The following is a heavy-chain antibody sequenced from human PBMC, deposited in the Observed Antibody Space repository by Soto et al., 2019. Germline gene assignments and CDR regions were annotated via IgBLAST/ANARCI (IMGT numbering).Heavy chain of an antibody. CDR1: VDGVSSNSGA. CDR3: EAVTSIRGRDX. CDR2: TYYRSRWSF. Sequence: PFQTLSLNCAISVDGVSSNSGAWNWIRQSPSRGLECLGRTYYRSRWSFYYALSVKSRVTIDPDTSKNQFSLHLDSLTPEDTAVYYCEAVTSIRGRDXWGQVTRFTVS. V-gene: IGHV6-1*01. J-gene: IGHJ6*02. D-gene: IGHD3-10*01.